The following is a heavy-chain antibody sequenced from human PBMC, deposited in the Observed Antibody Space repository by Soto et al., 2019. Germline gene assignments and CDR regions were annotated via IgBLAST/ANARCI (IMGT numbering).Heavy chain of an antibody. CDR1: GFTFSSYA. J-gene: IGHJ4*02. CDR3: AIRPQRDPVAFY. Sequence: GGSLRLSCAASGFTFSSYAMSWVRQAPGKGLEWVSAISGSGGSTYYADSVKVRFTISRDNSKNTLYLQMNSLRAEDTAVYSCAIRPQRDPVAFYWGQGTLVTVSS. CDR2: ISGSGGST. V-gene: IGHV3-23*01. D-gene: IGHD4-17*01.